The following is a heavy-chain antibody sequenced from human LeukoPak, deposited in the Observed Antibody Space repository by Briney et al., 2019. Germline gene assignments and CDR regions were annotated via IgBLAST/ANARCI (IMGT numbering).Heavy chain of an antibody. V-gene: IGHV1-18*01. D-gene: IGHD1-26*01. CDR3: ATDTTGGSYCDN. CDR1: GYTFTSYD. CDR2: ISTYSGNT. Sequence: ASVKVSCKASGYTFTSYDINWVRQAPGQGLEWVGWISTYSGNTKYAQKFQGRVTMTTDTSTSTAYMELRSLRSDDTAVYSCATDTTGGSYCDNWGQGSLVTVSS. J-gene: IGHJ4*02.